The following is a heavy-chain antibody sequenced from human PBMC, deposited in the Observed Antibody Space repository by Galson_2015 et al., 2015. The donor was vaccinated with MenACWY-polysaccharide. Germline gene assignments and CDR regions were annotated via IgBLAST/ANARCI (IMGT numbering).Heavy chain of an antibody. V-gene: IGHV3-30-3*01. CDR2: TSYDGTNK. CDR1: GFSFRHYG. D-gene: IGHD3/OR15-3a*01. CDR3: ARDSDNDLPLDY. J-gene: IGHJ4*02. Sequence: SLRLSCAASGFSFRHYGLHWVRQAPGKGLEWVAVTSYDGTNKSYAESVKGRFTISRDNSKNTLFLQMNSLRAEDTALYYCARDSDNDLPLDYWGQGTLVTVSS.